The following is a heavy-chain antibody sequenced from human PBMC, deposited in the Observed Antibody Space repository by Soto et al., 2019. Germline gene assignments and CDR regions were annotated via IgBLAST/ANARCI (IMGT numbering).Heavy chain of an antibody. CDR2: IYYSGST. Sequence: ASETLSLTCTVSGGSISPYYWSWIRQPPGKGLEWIGYIYYSGSTNYNPSLKSRVTISVDTSKNQFSLKLSSVTAADTAVYYCARHSYGSGSFYWGQGTLVTVSS. D-gene: IGHD3-10*01. CDR3: ARHSYGSGSFY. J-gene: IGHJ4*02. V-gene: IGHV4-59*08. CDR1: GGSISPYY.